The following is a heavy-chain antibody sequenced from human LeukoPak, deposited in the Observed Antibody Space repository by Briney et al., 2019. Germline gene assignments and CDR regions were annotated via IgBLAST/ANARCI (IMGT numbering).Heavy chain of an antibody. D-gene: IGHD6-6*01. V-gene: IGHV3-48*01. CDR2: ISSSSSTI. CDR1: GFTFSSYS. J-gene: IGHJ5*02. Sequence: GGSLRLSCAASGFTFSSYSMNWVRQAPGKGLEWVSYISSSSSTIYYADSVKGRFTISRDNAKNSLYLQMNSLRAEDTAVYYCARDRTAARLGWFDPWGQGTLVTVSS. CDR3: ARDRTAARLGWFDP.